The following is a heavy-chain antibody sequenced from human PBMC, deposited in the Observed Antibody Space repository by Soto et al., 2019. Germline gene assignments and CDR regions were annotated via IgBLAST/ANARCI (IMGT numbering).Heavy chain of an antibody. V-gene: IGHV1-69*10. J-gene: IGHJ4*02. CDR3: ARGAYYDILTGYYNPNTPFDY. Sequence: SVKVSCKASGYTFTSYAIHWVRQAPGQRLEWMGWIIPILGIANYAQKFQGRVTITVDKSTSTAYMELSSLRSEDTAVYYCARGAYYDILTGYYNPNTPFDYWGQGTLVTVSS. CDR1: GYTFTSYA. CDR2: IIPILGIA. D-gene: IGHD3-9*01.